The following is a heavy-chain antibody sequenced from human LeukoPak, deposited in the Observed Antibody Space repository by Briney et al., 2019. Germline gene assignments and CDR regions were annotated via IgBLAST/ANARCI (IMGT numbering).Heavy chain of an antibody. V-gene: IGHV1-2*02. Sequence: ASVTVSCKASGYTFTGYYMHWVRQAPGQGLEWMGWINPNSGGTNYAQKFQGRVTMTRDTSISTAYMELSRLRSDDTAVYYCARVPSFIAAGQGAWFDPWGQGTLVTVSS. CDR3: ARVPSFIAAGQGAWFDP. CDR2: INPNSGGT. CDR1: GYTFTGYY. J-gene: IGHJ5*02. D-gene: IGHD6-13*01.